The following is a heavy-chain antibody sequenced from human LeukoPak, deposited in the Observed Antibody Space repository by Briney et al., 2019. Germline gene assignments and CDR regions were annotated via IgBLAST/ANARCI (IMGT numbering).Heavy chain of an antibody. V-gene: IGHV3-66*01. Sequence: PGGSLRLSCAASGFTVSSNYMSWVRQAPGKGLEWVSVIYSGGSTYYADSVKGRFTISRDNSKNTLYLQMNSLRAEDTAVYYCARIKSPDAFDIWGQGTMVTVSS. CDR1: GFTVSSNY. CDR2: IYSGGST. CDR3: ARIKSPDAFDI. J-gene: IGHJ3*02.